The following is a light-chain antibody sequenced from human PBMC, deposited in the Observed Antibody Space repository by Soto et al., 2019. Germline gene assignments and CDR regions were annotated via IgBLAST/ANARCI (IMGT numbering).Light chain of an antibody. V-gene: IGKV3-11*01. CDR2: DVS. CDR1: QSVTTS. CDR3: QHPGT. J-gene: IGKJ2*01. Sequence: IALTQSQGTLSLSPGERATLSCRASQSVTTSLAWYQQKPGQAPRLLIYDVSNRATGIPARFIGSGSGTDFTLTISSLEPEDFASYYCQHPGTFGQGTKLEIK.